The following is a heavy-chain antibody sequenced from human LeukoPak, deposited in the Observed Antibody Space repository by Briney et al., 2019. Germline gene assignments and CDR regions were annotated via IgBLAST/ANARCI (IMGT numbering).Heavy chain of an antibody. D-gene: IGHD5-18*01. CDR2: MDQDGTEK. Sequence: GGSLRLSCAASGFTFSTYWMSWVRQAPGKGLEWVADMDQDGTEKNYVDSVKGRFTISRDNAKNLLYVQMNSLRAEDTAVYYCARDRGYSTFDIWGQGTMVTVSS. CDR1: GFTFSTYW. V-gene: IGHV3-7*05. CDR3: ARDRGYSTFDI. J-gene: IGHJ3*02.